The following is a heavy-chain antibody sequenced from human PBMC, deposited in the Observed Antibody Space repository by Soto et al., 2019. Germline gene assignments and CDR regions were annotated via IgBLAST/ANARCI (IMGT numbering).Heavy chain of an antibody. CDR3: ARAGNWNYENYYYYGMDV. CDR1: GYTFTSYY. CDR2: INPSGGST. J-gene: IGHJ6*02. V-gene: IGHV1-46*01. Sequence: ASVKVSCKASGYTFTSYYMHWVRQAPGQGLEWMGIINPSGGSTSYAQKFQGRVTMNRDTSTSTVYMELSSLRSEDTAVFFCARAGNWNYENYYYYGMDVWGQGTTVTAP. D-gene: IGHD1-7*01.